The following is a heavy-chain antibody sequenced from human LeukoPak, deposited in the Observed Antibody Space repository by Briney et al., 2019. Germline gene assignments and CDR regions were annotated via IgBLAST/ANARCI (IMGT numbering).Heavy chain of an antibody. CDR1: GYSFTSYW. J-gene: IGHJ6*04. Sequence: GESLRISCKASGYSFTSYWISWVRQLPAKGLEWRGRIDPSDSYTNYSPSFQGHVTISADKSISTAYLQWSSLKASDTAMYYCAGEPLYYYGMDVWGKGTTVTVSS. V-gene: IGHV5-10-1*01. CDR2: IDPSDSYT. CDR3: AGEPLYYYGMDV. D-gene: IGHD3-10*01.